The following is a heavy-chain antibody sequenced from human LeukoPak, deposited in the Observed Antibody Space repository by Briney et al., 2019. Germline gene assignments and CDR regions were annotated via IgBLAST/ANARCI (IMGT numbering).Heavy chain of an antibody. CDR1: GGSISSGSYY. CDR2: IYSSGST. CDR3: AREGIDSSSWYWFDP. D-gene: IGHD6-13*01. J-gene: IGHJ5*02. V-gene: IGHV4-61*02. Sequence: SETLSLTCTVSGGSISSGSYYWSWIRQPAGKGLEWIGRIYSSGSTNYNPSLKSRVTISVDTSKNQFSLKLSSVTAADTAVYYCAREGIDSSSWYWFDPWGQGTLVTVSS.